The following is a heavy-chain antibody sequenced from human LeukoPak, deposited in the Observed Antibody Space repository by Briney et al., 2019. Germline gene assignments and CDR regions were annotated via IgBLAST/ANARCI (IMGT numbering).Heavy chain of an antibody. Sequence: ASVKVSCKASGYTFTSYGISWVRQAPGQGLEWMGWISAYNGNTNYAQKLQGRVTMTTDTSTSTAYMELRSLRSDDTAVYYCARVSTGSSYYYYGMDVWGQGTTVTVSS. V-gene: IGHV1-18*01. J-gene: IGHJ6*02. CDR1: GYTFTSYG. CDR3: ARVSTGSSYYYYGMDV. D-gene: IGHD1-14*01. CDR2: ISAYNGNT.